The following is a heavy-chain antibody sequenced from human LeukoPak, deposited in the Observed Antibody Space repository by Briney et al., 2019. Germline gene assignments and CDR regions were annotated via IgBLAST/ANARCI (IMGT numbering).Heavy chain of an antibody. CDR1: GFTFSSYA. CDR2: ISYDGSNK. CDR3: ARDKIVGATHFDY. J-gene: IGHJ4*02. D-gene: IGHD1-26*01. V-gene: IGHV3-30-3*01. Sequence: QAGGSLRLSCAASGFTFSSYAMHWVRQAPGKGLEWVAVISYDGSNKYYADSVKGRFTISRDNSKNTLYLQMSSLRAEDTAVYYCARDKIVGATHFDYWGQGTLVTVSS.